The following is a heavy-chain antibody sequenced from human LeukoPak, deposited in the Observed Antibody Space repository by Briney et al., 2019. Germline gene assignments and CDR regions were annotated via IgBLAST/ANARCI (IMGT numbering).Heavy chain of an antibody. D-gene: IGHD1-26*01. V-gene: IGHV4-38-2*02. J-gene: IGHJ4*02. CDR3: AREVEWEPLPYYFDY. CDR2: IYHSGST. CDR1: GYSISSGYY. Sequence: SETLSLTCAVSGYSISSGYYWGWIRQPPGKGLEWIGSIYHSGSTYYNPSLKSRVTISVDTSKNQFSLKLSSVTAADTAVYYCAREVEWEPLPYYFDYWGQGTLVTVSS.